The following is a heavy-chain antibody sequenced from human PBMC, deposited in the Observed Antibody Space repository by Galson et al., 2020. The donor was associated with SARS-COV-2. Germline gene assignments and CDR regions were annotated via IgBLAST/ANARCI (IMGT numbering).Heavy chain of an antibody. CDR2: IIPIFGTA. D-gene: IGHD2-2*01. J-gene: IGHJ6*02. CDR3: ARVGYQLPGYYSYGMDV. V-gene: IGHV1-69*13. Sequence: SVKVSCKASGGTFSSYAISWVRQAPGQGLEWMGGIIPIFGTANYAQKFQGRVTITADESTSTAYMELSSLRSEDTAVYYCARVGYQLPGYYSYGMDVWGQGTTVTVSS. CDR1: GGTFSSYA.